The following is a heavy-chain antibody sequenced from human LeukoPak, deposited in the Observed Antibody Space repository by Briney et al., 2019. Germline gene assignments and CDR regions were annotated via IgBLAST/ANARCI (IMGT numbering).Heavy chain of an antibody. Sequence: GESLKISCEGSGYSFTSYWIGWVRQMPGKGLEWMGIIYPGDSDTRYSPSFQGQVTISADNSISTAYLQWSSLKASDTAMYYCASQTAYCSGGSCYFYWGQGTLVTVSS. J-gene: IGHJ4*02. CDR1: GYSFTSYW. V-gene: IGHV5-51*01. CDR2: IYPGDSDT. CDR3: ASQTAYCSGGSCYFY. D-gene: IGHD2-15*01.